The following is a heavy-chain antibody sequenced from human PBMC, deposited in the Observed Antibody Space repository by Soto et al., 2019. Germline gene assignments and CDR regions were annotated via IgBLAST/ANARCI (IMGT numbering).Heavy chain of an antibody. CDR1: GFTCSSYS. J-gene: IGHJ3*02. Sequence: EVQLVESGGELVQPGGSLRLSCAASGFTCSSYSMNWVRQGPGKGLEWVSFISTTSTPIYYADSVKGRFTISRDNVKNSLYLQMNSLRAEDTAVYYCARYDYGNYGGAVDIWGQGTVVTVSS. CDR3: ARYDYGNYGGAVDI. CDR2: ISTTSTPI. V-gene: IGHV3-48*01. D-gene: IGHD4-17*01.